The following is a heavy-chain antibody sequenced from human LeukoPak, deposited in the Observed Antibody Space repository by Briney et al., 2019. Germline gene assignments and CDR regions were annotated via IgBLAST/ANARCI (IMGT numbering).Heavy chain of an antibody. CDR3: ASTSGSYYPYYFDY. V-gene: IGHV3-48*03. CDR1: GFTFSSYE. D-gene: IGHD1-26*01. J-gene: IGHJ4*02. Sequence: GGSLRLSCAASGFTFSSYEMNWVRQAPGKGLEWVSYISSSGSTIYYADSVKGRFTISRDDAKNSLYLQMNSLRAEDTAVYYCASTSGSYYPYYFDYWGQGTLVTVSS. CDR2: ISSSGSTI.